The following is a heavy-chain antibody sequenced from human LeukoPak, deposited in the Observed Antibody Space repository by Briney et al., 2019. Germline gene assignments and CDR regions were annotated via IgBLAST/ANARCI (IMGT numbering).Heavy chain of an antibody. CDR3: ARRTAMVPRVDY. CDR1: GGSISSSSYY. D-gene: IGHD5-18*01. J-gene: IGHJ4*02. Sequence: PSETLSLTCTVSGGSISSSSYYWGWIRQPPGKGLEWIGSIYYSGSTYYNPPLKSRVTISVDTSKNQFSLKLSSVTAADTAVYYCARRTAMVPRVDYWGQGTLVTVSS. CDR2: IYYSGST. V-gene: IGHV4-39*01.